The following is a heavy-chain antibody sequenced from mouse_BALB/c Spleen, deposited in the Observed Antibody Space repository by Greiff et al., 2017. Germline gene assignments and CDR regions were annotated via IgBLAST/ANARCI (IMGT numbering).Heavy chain of an antibody. CDR1: GYSITSDYA. V-gene: IGHV3-2*02. J-gene: IGHJ1*01. Sequence: VQLKESGPGLVKPSQSLSLTCTVTGYSITSDYAWNWIRQFPGNKLEWMGYISYSGSTSYNPSLKSRISITRDTSKNQFFLQLNSVTTEDTATYYCARGDGDWYFDVWGAGTTVTVSS. D-gene: IGHD3-3*01. CDR3: ARGDGDWYFDV. CDR2: ISYSGST.